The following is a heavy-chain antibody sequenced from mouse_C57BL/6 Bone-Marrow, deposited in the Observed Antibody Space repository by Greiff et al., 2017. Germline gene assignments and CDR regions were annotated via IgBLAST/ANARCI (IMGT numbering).Heavy chain of an antibody. D-gene: IGHD2-3*01. J-gene: IGHJ4*01. CDR1: GYTFTSYW. Sequence: QVQLQQPVAELVKPGASVKLSCKASGYTFTSYWMHWVKQRPGRGLEWIGRIDPTSGGTKYEEKFQSKATLTVDTPSSTAYMQLSSLTSEDSAVYYCARSGYDGLHYYAMDYWGQGTSVTVSS. CDR3: ARSGYDGLHYYAMDY. CDR2: IDPTSGGT. V-gene: IGHV1-72*01.